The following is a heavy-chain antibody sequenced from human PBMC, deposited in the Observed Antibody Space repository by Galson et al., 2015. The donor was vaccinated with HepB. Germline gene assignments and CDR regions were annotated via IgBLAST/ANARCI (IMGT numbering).Heavy chain of an antibody. CDR3: ARDRVGSTSPVPFDI. D-gene: IGHD2-2*01. Sequence: SVKVSCKASGYTFTGYYMHWVRQAPGQGLEWMGWINPNSGGTNYAQKFQGRVTMTRDTSISTAYMELSRLRSDDTAVYYCARDRVGSTSPVPFDIWGQGTMVTVSS. CDR2: INPNSGGT. J-gene: IGHJ3*02. CDR1: GYTFTGYY. V-gene: IGHV1-2*02.